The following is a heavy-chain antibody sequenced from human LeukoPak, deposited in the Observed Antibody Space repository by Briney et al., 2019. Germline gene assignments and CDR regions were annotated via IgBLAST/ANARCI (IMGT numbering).Heavy chain of an antibody. CDR2: IYYSGST. D-gene: IGHD2-8*01. CDR1: GGSISSYY. CDR3: ASDTNQDAFDI. V-gene: IGHV4-39*07. J-gene: IGHJ3*02. Sequence: SETLSLTCTVSGGSISSYYWGWIRQPPGKGLEWIGSIYYSGSTYYNPSLKSRVTISVDTSKNQFSLKLSSVTAADTAVYYCASDTNQDAFDIWGQGTMVTVSS.